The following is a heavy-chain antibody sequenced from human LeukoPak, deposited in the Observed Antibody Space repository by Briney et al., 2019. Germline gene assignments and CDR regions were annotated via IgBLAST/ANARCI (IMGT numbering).Heavy chain of an antibody. Sequence: PSETLSLTCTVSGGSISSGSYYWSWIRQPAGKGLEWIGRIYTSGSTNYNPSLKSRVTISVDTSKSQFSLRLSSVTAADTAVYYCARERVWRYCGGDSCGWFDPWGQGTLVTVSS. CDR2: IYTSGST. CDR3: ARERVWRYCGGDSCGWFDP. D-gene: IGHD2-21*02. CDR1: GGSISSGSYY. J-gene: IGHJ5*02. V-gene: IGHV4-61*02.